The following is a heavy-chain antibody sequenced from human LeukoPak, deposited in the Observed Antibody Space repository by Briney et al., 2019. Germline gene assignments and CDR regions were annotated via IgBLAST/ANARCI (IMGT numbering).Heavy chain of an antibody. CDR2: IWYDGSNK. CDR3: ARSSDSSGYDAFDI. Sequence: GGSLRLSCVASGFTFNSHGMHWVRQAPGKGLEWVAVIWYDGSNKYYADSVKGRFTISRDNSKNTLYLQMNSLRAEDTAVYYCARSSDSSGYDAFDIWGQGTMVTVSS. D-gene: IGHD3-22*01. J-gene: IGHJ3*02. V-gene: IGHV3-33*01. CDR1: GFTFNSHG.